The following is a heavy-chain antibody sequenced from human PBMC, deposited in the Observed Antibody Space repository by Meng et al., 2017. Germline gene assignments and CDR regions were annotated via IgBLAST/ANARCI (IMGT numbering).Heavy chain of an antibody. CDR3: LDEAPRSDY. Sequence: VEFGGGLVQTGGSLRLSCAASGFTFNNYWMHWVRQVPGKGLVWVSRISGDGSITNYADSVKGRFTISRDNAKNTLYLQMNSLRPEDTAVYYCLDEAPRSDYWGQGSLVTVSS. V-gene: IGHV3-74*01. D-gene: IGHD1-1*01. CDR1: GFTFNNYW. CDR2: ISGDGSIT. J-gene: IGHJ4*02.